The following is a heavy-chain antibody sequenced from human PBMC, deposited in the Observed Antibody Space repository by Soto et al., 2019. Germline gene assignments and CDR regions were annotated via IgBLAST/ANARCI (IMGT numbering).Heavy chain of an antibody. D-gene: IGHD1-26*01. CDR3: ARERHSGTWDHYYGMDV. CDR2: IYYSGST. V-gene: IGHV4-39*01. J-gene: IGHJ6*02. Sequence: PSETLSLTCTVSGGSISRSSYYWGWIRQPPGKGLEWIGSIYYSGSTYYNPSLKSRVTISVDTSKNQFSLKLNSVTAADTAVYYCARERHSGTWDHYYGMDVWGQGTTVTVSS. CDR1: GGSISRSSYY.